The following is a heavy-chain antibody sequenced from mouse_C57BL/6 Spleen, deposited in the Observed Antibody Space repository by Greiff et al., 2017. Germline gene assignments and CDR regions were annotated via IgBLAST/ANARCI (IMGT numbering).Heavy chain of an antibody. Sequence: EVKLVESGGGLVKPGGSLKLSCAASGFTFSDYGMHWVRQAPEKGLEWVAYISSGSSTIYYADTVKGRFTISRDNAKNTLFLQMTSLRSEDTAMYYCAREWGLDYAMDYWGQGTSVTVSS. V-gene: IGHV5-17*01. J-gene: IGHJ4*01. CDR2: ISSGSSTI. CDR1: GFTFSDYG. CDR3: AREWGLDYAMDY.